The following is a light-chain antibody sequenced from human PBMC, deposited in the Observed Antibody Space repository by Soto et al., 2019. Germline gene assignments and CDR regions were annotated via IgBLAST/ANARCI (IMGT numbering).Light chain of an antibody. J-gene: IGKJ5*01. Sequence: DIVMTQSPLSLPVTPGEPASISCRSSQSLLHSNGYNYLDWYLQKPGQSPQLLIDLGSNRASGVPDRFSGSGSGTDFTLKISRVEAEDVGVYYCMQALQTPHFGQGTRLEIK. CDR2: LGS. CDR3: MQALQTPH. CDR1: QSLLHSNGYNY. V-gene: IGKV2-28*01.